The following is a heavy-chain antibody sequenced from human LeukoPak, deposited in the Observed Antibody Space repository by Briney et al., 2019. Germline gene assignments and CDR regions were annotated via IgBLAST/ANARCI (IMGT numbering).Heavy chain of an antibody. CDR2: IDSDGRRI. CDR1: GFTLRSYW. D-gene: IGHD2-15*01. CDR3: AMSYCSDGSCVLAAFGDYYYYGMDV. J-gene: IGHJ6*02. V-gene: IGHV3-74*01. Sequence: GGSLRPSRAPSGFTLRSYWMPSVRQAPGKRLVWVSRIDSDGRRITYADSVKGRFTISRDSAKNTLNLQMNSLRAEDTAVYYWAMSYCSDGSCVLAAFGDYYYYGMDVWGQGTTVTVS.